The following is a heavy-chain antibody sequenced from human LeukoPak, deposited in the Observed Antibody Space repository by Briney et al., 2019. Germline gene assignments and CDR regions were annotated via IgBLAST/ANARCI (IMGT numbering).Heavy chain of an antibody. CDR3: ARDGMELPSWQQHDAFDI. CDR1: GFTFSSYS. CDR2: ISSSSSTI. D-gene: IGHD1-26*01. V-gene: IGHV3-48*02. Sequence: PGGSLRLSCAASGFTFSSYSMNWVRQAPGKGLEWVSYISSSSSTIYYADSVKGRFTITRDNAKNSLYLQMNSLRDEDTAVYYCARDGMELPSWQQHDAFDIWGQGTMVTVSS. J-gene: IGHJ3*02.